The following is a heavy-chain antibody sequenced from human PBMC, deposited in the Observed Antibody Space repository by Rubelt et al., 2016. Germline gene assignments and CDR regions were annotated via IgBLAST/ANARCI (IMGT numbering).Heavy chain of an antibody. V-gene: IGHV1-18*01. CDR2: ISAYNDNT. CDR3: ASMYSSSWYRGWFDP. D-gene: IGHD6-13*01. J-gene: IGHJ5*02. Sequence: QVQLVQSGAEVKKPGASVKVSCKASGYTFTSYGISWVRQAPGQGLEWMGWISAYNDNTNYAQKLQGRATRTTDTSTSTAYMELRSMRADDTAVYYGASMYSSSWYRGWFDPWGQGTLVTVSS. CDR1: GYTFTSYG.